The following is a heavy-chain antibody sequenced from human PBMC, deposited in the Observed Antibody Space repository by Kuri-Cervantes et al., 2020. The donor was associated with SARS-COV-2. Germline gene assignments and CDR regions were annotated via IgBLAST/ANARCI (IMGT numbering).Heavy chain of an antibody. J-gene: IGHJ5*02. D-gene: IGHD5/OR15-5a*01. Sequence: SVKVSCKTSGGVFSSYAISWGRQGPGQGREFMGAIIPIFATPTYAQKFQGRVTISADESTSTVYMEVRGLTSDDTAVYYCARGLVYGRLPTHLHRWGQGTPVTVSS. V-gene: IGHV1-69*13. CDR1: GGVFSSYA. CDR2: IIPIFATP. CDR3: ARGLVYGRLPTHLHR.